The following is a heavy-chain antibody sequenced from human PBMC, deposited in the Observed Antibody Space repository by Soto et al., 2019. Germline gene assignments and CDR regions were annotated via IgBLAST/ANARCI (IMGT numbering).Heavy chain of an antibody. CDR2: INPSGGST. J-gene: IGHJ4*02. D-gene: IGHD5-18*01. Sequence: ASVKVSCKASGYTFTSYYMHWVRQAPGQGLEWMGIINPSGGSTSYAQKFQGRVTMTRDTSTSTVYMELSSLRSEDTAVYYCASTPGFLDTAAIFDYWGQGTLVTVS. CDR3: ASTPGFLDTAAIFDY. CDR1: GYTFTSYY. V-gene: IGHV1-46*01.